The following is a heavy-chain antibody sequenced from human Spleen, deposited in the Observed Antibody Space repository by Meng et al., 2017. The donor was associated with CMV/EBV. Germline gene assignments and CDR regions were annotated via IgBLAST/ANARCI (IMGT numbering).Heavy chain of an antibody. CDR1: GGTFSGHS. D-gene: IGHD6-13*01. Sequence: CKASGGTFSGHSINWVRQAPGQGFEWMGGIIPIFGSADYAQKFRGRVTITTDESTTAAYMELRSLTSEDTALYYCARGGAAGSYFDYWGQGTLVTVSS. CDR3: ARGGAAGSYFDY. V-gene: IGHV1-69*05. CDR2: IIPIFGSA. J-gene: IGHJ4*02.